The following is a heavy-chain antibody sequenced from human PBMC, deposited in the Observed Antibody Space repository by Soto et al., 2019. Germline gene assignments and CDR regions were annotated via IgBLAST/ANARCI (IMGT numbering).Heavy chain of an antibody. CDR2: IHSDGSST. J-gene: IGHJ3*01. Sequence: EVQLVESGGGLVRPGGSLRLSCAASGFTLSYYWIHWVRQAPGKGLVWVSRIHSDGSSTTYADFVKGRFIISRDNARNTVDLQMNSVRVEDTAVYYCARGDRGAFDLWGQGTVVTVSS. D-gene: IGHD1-26*01. CDR3: ARGDRGAFDL. CDR1: GFTLSYYW. V-gene: IGHV3-74*01.